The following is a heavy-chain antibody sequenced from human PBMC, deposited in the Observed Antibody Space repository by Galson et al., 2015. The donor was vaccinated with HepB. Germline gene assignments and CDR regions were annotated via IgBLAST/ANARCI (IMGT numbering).Heavy chain of an antibody. J-gene: IGHJ3*02. CDR3: VFEARRRGPAVAGEGEMI. CDR1: GGTFSSYV. Sequence: SVKVSCKASGGTFSSYVISWVRQAPGQGLEWMGRIIPILGIANYAQKFQGRVTITADKSTSTAYMELSSLRSEDTAVYYCVFEARRRGPAVAGEGEMIWGQGTMVTVSS. V-gene: IGHV1-69*04. CDR2: IIPILGIA. D-gene: IGHD6-19*01.